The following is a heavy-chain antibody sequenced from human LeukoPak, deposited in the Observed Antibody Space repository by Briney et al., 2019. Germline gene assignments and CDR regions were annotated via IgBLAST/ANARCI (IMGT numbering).Heavy chain of an antibody. D-gene: IGHD1-7*01. CDR2: IYSGGST. J-gene: IGHJ4*02. CDR3: ARGTATKSHYFDY. Sequence: GGSLRLSCVVSRFTVSHNYMTWVRQAPGKGLEWVSLIYSGGSTYYADSVKGRFTISRDNYKNTLSLQMNSLRAEDTAVYYCARGTATKSHYFDYWGQGTLVTVSS. CDR1: RFTVSHNY. V-gene: IGHV3-53*01.